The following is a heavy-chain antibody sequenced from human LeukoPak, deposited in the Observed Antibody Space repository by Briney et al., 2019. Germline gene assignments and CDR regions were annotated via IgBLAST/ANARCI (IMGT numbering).Heavy chain of an antibody. V-gene: IGHV3-9*01. CDR1: GFAFDDYA. Sequence: GGSLRLSCAASGFAFDDYAMHWVRQAPGKGLEWVSGISWNSGSIGYADSVKGRFTISRDNAKNSLYLQMNSLRAEDTALYYCAKSGAGEYCSSTSCYQRGYYYYMDVWGKGTTVIVSS. J-gene: IGHJ6*03. CDR2: ISWNSGSI. CDR3: AKSGAGEYCSSTSCYQRGYYYYMDV. D-gene: IGHD2-2*01.